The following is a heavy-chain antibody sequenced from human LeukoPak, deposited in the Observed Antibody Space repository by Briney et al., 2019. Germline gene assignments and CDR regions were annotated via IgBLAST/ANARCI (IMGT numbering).Heavy chain of an antibody. D-gene: IGHD6-19*01. CDR2: ISAYNGNT. J-gene: IGHJ3*02. CDR1: GYTFTSYG. Sequence: GASVKVSCKASGYTFTSYGISWVRQAPGQGLEWMGWISAYNGNTNYAQKFQGRVTMTRDTSTSTVYMELSSLRSEDTAVYYCAREIAVAATDAFDIWGQGTMVTVSS. V-gene: IGHV1-18*01. CDR3: AREIAVAATDAFDI.